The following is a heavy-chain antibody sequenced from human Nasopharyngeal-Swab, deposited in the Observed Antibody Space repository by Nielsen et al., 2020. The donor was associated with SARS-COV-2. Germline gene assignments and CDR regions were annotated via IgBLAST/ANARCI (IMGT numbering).Heavy chain of an antibody. J-gene: IGHJ6*02. V-gene: IGHV2-70*01. D-gene: IGHD5-18*01. CDR2: IDWDDDK. CDR1: GFPLSASGMC. CDR3: ARMAAMDNYYYGMDV. Sequence: SGPTLVKPTQTLTLTCTFSGFPLSASGMCVSWLRQPPGKALEWLALIDWDDDKYYSTSLKTRLTISKDTSKNQVVLTMTNMDPVDTATYYCARMAAMDNYYYGMDVWGQGTTVTVSS.